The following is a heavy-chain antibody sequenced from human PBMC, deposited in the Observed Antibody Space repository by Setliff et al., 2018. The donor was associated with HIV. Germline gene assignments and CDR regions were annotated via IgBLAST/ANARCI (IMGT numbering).Heavy chain of an antibody. CDR1: G. V-gene: IGHV3-30*02. J-gene: IGHJ6*03. CDR3: AKSFNSGPTNWNIDV. Sequence: GFHWVRQVPGKGLDWVTFIQYDESNKYYGDSVRGRFTISRDSSKNTLYLQMNSLRSEDTAVYFCAKSFNSGPTNWNIDVWGTGTTVTVSS. CDR2: IQYDESNK. D-gene: IGHD1-20*01.